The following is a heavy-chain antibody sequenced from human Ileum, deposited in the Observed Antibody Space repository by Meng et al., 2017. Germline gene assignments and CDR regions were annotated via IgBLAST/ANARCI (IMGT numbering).Heavy chain of an antibody. D-gene: IGHD6-19*01. CDR3: TNDLRVSRGYSGVWYVSEYFQY. V-gene: IGHV3-23*01. J-gene: IGHJ1*01. Sequence: GGSLRLSCAASRFPFNNYAMSWVRQAPGKGLEWVSSISSGAESAYYADSVKGRFTISRDNSKNTLDLQMNSLRVDDTAVYYCTNDLRVSRGYSGVWYVSEYFQYWGQGTLVTVSS. CDR2: ISSGAESA. CDR1: RFPFNNYA.